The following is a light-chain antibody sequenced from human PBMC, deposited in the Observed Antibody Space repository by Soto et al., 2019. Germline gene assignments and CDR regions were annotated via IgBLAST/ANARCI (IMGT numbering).Light chain of an antibody. J-gene: IGKJ1*01. Sequence: EIVLTQSPATLSLSPGERATLSCRASQSVSSHLAWYQQKPGQAPRLLIYDASNRATGIPARFSGSGSGTDFTLTISSLEPEDFAVYYCQQSYRTPWTFGQGTKVEIK. V-gene: IGKV3-11*01. CDR2: DAS. CDR3: QQSYRTPWT. CDR1: QSVSSH.